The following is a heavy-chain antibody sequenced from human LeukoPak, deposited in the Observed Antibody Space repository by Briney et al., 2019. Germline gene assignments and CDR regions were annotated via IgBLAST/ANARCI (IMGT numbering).Heavy chain of an antibody. CDR2: IKTDASEK. CDR1: GFIFSNCW. J-gene: IGHJ4*02. V-gene: IGHV3-7*03. CDR3: AKKGYAGSGTYSYYFDY. D-gene: IGHD3-10*01. Sequence: GGSLRLSCETSGFIFSNCWMTWVRQAPGKGLEWVANIKTDASEKYYADSVKGRFTISRDNSKNTLYLQMNSLRAEDTAVYYCAKKGYAGSGTYSYYFDYWGQGALVTVTS.